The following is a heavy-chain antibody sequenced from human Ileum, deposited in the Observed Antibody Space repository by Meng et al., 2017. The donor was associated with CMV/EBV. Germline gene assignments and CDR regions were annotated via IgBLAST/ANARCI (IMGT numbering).Heavy chain of an antibody. J-gene: IGHJ4*02. CDR1: GFTFTGYH. CDR3: ARSYLGY. V-gene: IGHV1-2*02. CDR2: VDPNSGDT. Sequence: SVKVSCTASGFTFTGYHMHWVRQAPGQGPEWMGWVDPNSGDTNYAHKFQGRVTMARDTSITTAYMELSGLRSDDTAIYYCARSYLGYWGQGTLVTVSS. D-gene: IGHD2-21*01.